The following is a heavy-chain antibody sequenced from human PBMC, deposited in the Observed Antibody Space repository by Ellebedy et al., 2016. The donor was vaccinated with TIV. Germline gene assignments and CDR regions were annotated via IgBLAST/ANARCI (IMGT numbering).Heavy chain of an antibody. CDR3: AAGYSCGLYGIDY. CDR1: GFTVRSHS. CDR2: ITSSSSNI. J-gene: IGHJ4*02. D-gene: IGHD6-19*01. Sequence: GESLKITCAASGFTVRSHSMFWVRQAPGKGLEWVSYITSSSSNIYNADSVKGRFTISRDNAKNSLYLQMNSLRDEDTAVYYCAAGYSCGLYGIDYWGQGTLVIVSS. V-gene: IGHV3-48*02.